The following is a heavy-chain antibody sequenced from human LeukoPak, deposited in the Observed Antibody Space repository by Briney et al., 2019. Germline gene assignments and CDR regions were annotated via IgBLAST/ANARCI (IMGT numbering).Heavy chain of an antibody. Sequence: GGSLRLSCAASGFTFSSYWMHWVRQAPEKGLVWVSRINTDGSSTSYADSVKGRFTISRDNAKNTLYLQMNSLRAEDTAVYYCARGGYQLLAIDYWGQGTLVTVSS. CDR1: GFTFSSYW. CDR3: ARGGYQLLAIDY. J-gene: IGHJ4*02. D-gene: IGHD2-2*01. V-gene: IGHV3-74*01. CDR2: INTDGSST.